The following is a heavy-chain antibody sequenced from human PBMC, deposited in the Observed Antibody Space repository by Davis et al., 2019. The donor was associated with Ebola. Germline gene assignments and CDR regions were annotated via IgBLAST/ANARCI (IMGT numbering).Heavy chain of an antibody. CDR2: TYYNSKWYN. Sequence: PSETLSLTCAISGDNVSVYTYGWNWIRQSPSRGLEWLGRTYYNSKWYNDYAVSVKSRITINPDTSKNQFSLHLNSVTPEDTAVYYCARGWLGSGMDVWGQGTPVTVSS. CDR1: GDNVSVYTYG. D-gene: IGHD6-19*01. V-gene: IGHV6-1*01. CDR3: ARGWLGSGMDV. J-gene: IGHJ6*02.